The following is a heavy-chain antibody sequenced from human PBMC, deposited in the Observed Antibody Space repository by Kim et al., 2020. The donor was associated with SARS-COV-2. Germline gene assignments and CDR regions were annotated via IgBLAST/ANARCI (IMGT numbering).Heavy chain of an antibody. CDR3: ARDGGRADILTGYTYNYHMDV. V-gene: IGHV1-3*01. CDR2: INGGSTNT. CDR1: GYTFTSYA. Sequence: ASVKVSCKTSGYTFTSYAMHWVRQAPGQRLEWMGWINGGSTNTKYSQKFQGRVTITRDTSASTSYMELSSLTSEDTAVYYCARDGGRADILTGYTYNYHMDVWGQGTTVTVSS. J-gene: IGHJ6*02. D-gene: IGHD3-9*01.